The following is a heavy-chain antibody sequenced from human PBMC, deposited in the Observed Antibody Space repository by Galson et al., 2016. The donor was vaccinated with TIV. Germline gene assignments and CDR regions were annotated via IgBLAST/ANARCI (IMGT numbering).Heavy chain of an antibody. Sequence: SVKVSCKASGGTFSSYAFSWVRQAPGQGLEWMGRIIGMFGTTNYAQKFQGRVTITADESTSTAYMELSSLTSEDTALYYCARAPGYYDSSAYYPAWGQGTPVTVSS. CDR3: ARAPGYYDSSAYYPA. D-gene: IGHD3-22*01. CDR1: GGTFSSYA. J-gene: IGHJ4*02. CDR2: IIGMFGTT. V-gene: IGHV1-69*13.